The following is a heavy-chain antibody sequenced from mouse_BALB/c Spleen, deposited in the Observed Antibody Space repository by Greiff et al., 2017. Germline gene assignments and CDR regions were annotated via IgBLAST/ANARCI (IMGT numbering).Heavy chain of an antibody. D-gene: IGHD2-2*01. CDR1: GYTFTDYN. J-gene: IGHJ3*01. V-gene: IGHV1S29*02. CDR2: IYPYNGGT. CDR3: AAGDGYDGAY. Sequence: VQLQQSGPELVKPGASVKISCKASGYTFTDYNMHWVKQSHGKSLEWIGYIYPYNGGTGYNQKFKSKATLTVENSSSTAYMELRSLTSEDSAVYYCAAGDGYDGAYWGQGTLVTVSA.